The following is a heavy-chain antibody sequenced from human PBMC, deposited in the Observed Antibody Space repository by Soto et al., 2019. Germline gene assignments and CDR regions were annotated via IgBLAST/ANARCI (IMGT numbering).Heavy chain of an antibody. J-gene: IGHJ4*02. CDR1: GFPFTSFF. CDR2: ITPSRGGA. V-gene: IGHV1-46*01. CDR3: GRAPNSFDI. Sequence: HVQLVQSGAEVKKPGASVTVSCKSSGFPFTSFFIHWVRQAPGQGLEWMVVITPSRGGANYAQKCQGRLTLTRDTSSSTVYLDLTSLKSEYTALYYCGRAPNSFDIWGQGTLVTVSS.